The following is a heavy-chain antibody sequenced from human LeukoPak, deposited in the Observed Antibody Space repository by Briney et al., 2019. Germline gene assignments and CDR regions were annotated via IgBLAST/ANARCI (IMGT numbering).Heavy chain of an antibody. CDR2: ISAYNGNT. CDR3: ATLVGATMWFDY. D-gene: IGHD1-26*01. CDR1: GYTFTGYG. J-gene: IGHJ4*02. V-gene: IGHV1-18*01. Sequence: AASVKVSCKASGYTFTGYGISWARQAPGQGLEWMGWISAYNGNTNYAQKLQGRVTMTTDTSTSTAYMELRSLRSDDTAVYYCATLVGATMWFDYWGQGTLVTVSS.